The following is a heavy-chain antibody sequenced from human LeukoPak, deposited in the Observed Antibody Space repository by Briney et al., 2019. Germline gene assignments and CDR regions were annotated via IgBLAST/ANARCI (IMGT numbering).Heavy chain of an antibody. J-gene: IGHJ5*02. D-gene: IGHD3-9*01. V-gene: IGHV3-23*01. CDR3: AKLHRFDWLLVSNWFDP. CDR2: ISGSDANT. Sequence: GGSLTLSCAASGFTFSTYAMSWVRQAPGKGLEWVSTISGSDANTYYADSVKGRFTISRDNSKNTLFLQMNSLRAEDTAVYYCAKLHRFDWLLVSNWFDPWGQGTLVTVSS. CDR1: GFTFSTYA.